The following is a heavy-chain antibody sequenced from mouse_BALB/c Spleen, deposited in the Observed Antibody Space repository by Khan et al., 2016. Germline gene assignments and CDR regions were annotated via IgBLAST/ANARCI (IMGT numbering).Heavy chain of an antibody. J-gene: IGHJ4*01. CDR3: TRDGVRRRSYAMDY. V-gene: IGHV1-69*02. CDR2: IYPSDRYT. CDR1: GYTFTSYW. Sequence: QVQLQQPGAELVRPGASVKLSCKASGYTFTSYWINWVRQRPGQGLEWIGNIYPSDRYTNYNQKFKDKATLTVDKSSSTAYMQLSSPTSEDSAVVYCTRDGVRRRSYAMDYWGQGTSVTVSS. D-gene: IGHD2-14*01.